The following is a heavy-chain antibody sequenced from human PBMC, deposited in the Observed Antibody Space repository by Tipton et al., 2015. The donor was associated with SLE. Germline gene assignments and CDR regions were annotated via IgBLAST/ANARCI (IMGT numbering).Heavy chain of an antibody. J-gene: IGHJ4*02. CDR1: GGSISSYY. CDR3: AREALDHGVLDY. D-gene: IGHD3-16*01. V-gene: IGHV4-59*12. Sequence: TLSLTCTVSGGSISSYYWSWIRQPPGKGLEWIGYIYHSGSTYYNPSLKSRVTISVDRSKNQFSLKLSSVTAADTAVYYCAREALDHGVLDYWGQGTLVTVSS. CDR2: IYHSGST.